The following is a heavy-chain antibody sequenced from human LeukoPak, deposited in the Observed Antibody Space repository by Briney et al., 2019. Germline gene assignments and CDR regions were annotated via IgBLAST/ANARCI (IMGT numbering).Heavy chain of an antibody. CDR3: ARGRECSGTGCYLPGIY. D-gene: IGHD2-2*01. CDR2: IKQDGSEK. J-gene: IGHJ4*02. Sequence: GGSLRLSCVFSGFTFSNYWMSWVRQAPGKGLEWVANIKQDGSEKYHVDSVKGRFTISRDNAKNSLYLQMDSLRVEDTAVYYCARGRECSGTGCYLPGIYWGQGILVTVSS. CDR1: GFTFSNYW. V-gene: IGHV3-7*01.